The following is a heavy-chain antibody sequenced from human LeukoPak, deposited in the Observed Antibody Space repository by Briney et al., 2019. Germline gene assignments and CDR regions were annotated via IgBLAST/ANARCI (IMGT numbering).Heavy chain of an antibody. Sequence: RREESLKISCKGPGYSFTSYWIGWVRQMPGKGLEWMGIIYPGDSDTRYSPSFQGQVTISADKSISTAYLQWSSLKASDTAMYYCARHSGYYDFWSGYKNNWFDPWGQGTLVTVSS. CDR3: ARHSGYYDFWSGYKNNWFDP. V-gene: IGHV5-51*01. CDR1: GYSFTSYW. CDR2: IYPGDSDT. J-gene: IGHJ5*02. D-gene: IGHD3-3*01.